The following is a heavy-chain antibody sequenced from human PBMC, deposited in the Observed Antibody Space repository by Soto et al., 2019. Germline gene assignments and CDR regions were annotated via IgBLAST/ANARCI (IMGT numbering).Heavy chain of an antibody. CDR1: GYTFTSYD. CDR3: ARGKNYDFWSGYYYFDY. Sequence: ASVKVSCKASGYTFTSYDINWVRQATGQGLEWMGWMNPNSGNTGYAQKFQGRVTMTRNTSISTAYMELSSLRSEDTAVYYCARGKNYDFWSGYYYFDYWGQGTLVTVSS. CDR2: MNPNSGNT. D-gene: IGHD3-3*01. J-gene: IGHJ4*02. V-gene: IGHV1-8*01.